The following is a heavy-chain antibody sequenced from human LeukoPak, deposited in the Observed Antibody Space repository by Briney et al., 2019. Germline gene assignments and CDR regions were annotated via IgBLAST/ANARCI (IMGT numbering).Heavy chain of an antibody. Sequence: ASVKVSCKASGYTFTSYDINWVRQATGQGLEWMGWMNPNSGNTGYAQKFQGRVTITRNTSISTAYMELCSLRSEDTAVYYCARSPWGYCSSTSCKDNWFDPWGQGTLVTVSS. J-gene: IGHJ5*02. D-gene: IGHD2-2*01. V-gene: IGHV1-8*03. CDR2: MNPNSGNT. CDR3: ARSPWGYCSSTSCKDNWFDP. CDR1: GYTFTSYD.